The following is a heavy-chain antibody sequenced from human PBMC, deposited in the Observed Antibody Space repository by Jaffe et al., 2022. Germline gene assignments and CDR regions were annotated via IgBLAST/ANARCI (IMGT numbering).Heavy chain of an antibody. D-gene: IGHD4-17*01. CDR2: IYHSGST. Sequence: QVQLQESGPGLVKPSGTLSLTCAVSGGSISSSNWWSWVRQPPGKGLEWIGEIYHSGSTNYNPSLKSRVTISVDKSKNQFSLKLSSVTAADTAVYYCARAGVTTVGGPPPGGFDPWGQGTLVTVSS. V-gene: IGHV4-4*02. CDR3: ARAGVTTVGGPPPGGFDP. CDR1: GGSISSSNW. J-gene: IGHJ5*02.